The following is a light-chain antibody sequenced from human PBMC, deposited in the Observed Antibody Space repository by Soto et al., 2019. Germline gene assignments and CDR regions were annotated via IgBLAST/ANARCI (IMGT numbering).Light chain of an antibody. CDR3: QQLKTYPVYT. V-gene: IGKV1-9*01. Sequence: IQLTQSPSSLSASVGDRVTITCRASQGISSFLAWYQQKPGKAPKLLIYAASTLQSGVPSRFSGSASGTDFTLTNSSLQPEDFATYYCQQLKTYPVYTFGQGTKLEIK. CDR2: AAS. CDR1: QGISSF. J-gene: IGKJ2*01.